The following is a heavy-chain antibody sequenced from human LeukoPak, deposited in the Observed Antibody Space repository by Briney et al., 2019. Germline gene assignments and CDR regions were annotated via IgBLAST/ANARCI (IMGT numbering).Heavy chain of an antibody. D-gene: IGHD3-22*01. Sequence: PGGSLGLSCAASGFTFSTYEMNWVRQAPGKGLEWHSYITGSGSTKYYADSVRGRFTISRDNSKNSLYLQINSLRAEDTAVYYCARLLDISDHWGQETLVTVSS. CDR1: GFTFSTYE. J-gene: IGHJ4*02. CDR3: ARLLDISDH. V-gene: IGHV3-48*03. CDR2: ITGSGSTK.